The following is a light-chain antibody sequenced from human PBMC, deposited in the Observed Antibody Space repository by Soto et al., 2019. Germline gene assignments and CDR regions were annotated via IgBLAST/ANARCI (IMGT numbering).Light chain of an antibody. CDR3: SSYTSSSTYEV. V-gene: IGLV2-14*01. J-gene: IGLJ2*01. Sequence: QSALTQPASVSGSPGQSITISCTGTSSDVGGYYYVSWYQQHPDKAPKLMIYDVSNRPSGVSNRFSGSKSGNTASLTISGLQAEDEADYYCSSYTSSSTYEVFGGGTKLTVL. CDR2: DVS. CDR1: SSDVGGYYY.